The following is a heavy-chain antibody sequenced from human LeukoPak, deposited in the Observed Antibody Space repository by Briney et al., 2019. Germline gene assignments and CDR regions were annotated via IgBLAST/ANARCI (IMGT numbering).Heavy chain of an antibody. V-gene: IGHV5-51*01. D-gene: IGHD1-26*01. J-gene: IGHJ3*02. CDR3: ARQLRRWELLPSDAFDI. Sequence: GESLKISCQGSGFNFTNYWIAWVRQVPGKGLEWMGIVFPGDSDTRYSPSFQGQVTISADKSINTAYLQWSSLKASDTAMYYCARQLRRWELLPSDAFDIWGQGTMVTVSS. CDR2: VFPGDSDT. CDR1: GFNFTNYW.